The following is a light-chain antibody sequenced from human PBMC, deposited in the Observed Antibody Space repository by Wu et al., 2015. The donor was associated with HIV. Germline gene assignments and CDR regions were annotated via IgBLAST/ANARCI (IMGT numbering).Light chain of an antibody. Sequence: EIVLTQSPATLSLSPGERATLSCRASQSLSSYLAWYQQKPGQAPRLLIYDASNRATGIPARFSGSGSGTDFTLTISSLEPEDFAVYYCQQRSNWPPVFTFGPGTKWISN. J-gene: IGKJ3*01. CDR3: QQRSNWPPVFT. CDR2: DAS. V-gene: IGKV3-11*01. CDR1: QSLSSY.